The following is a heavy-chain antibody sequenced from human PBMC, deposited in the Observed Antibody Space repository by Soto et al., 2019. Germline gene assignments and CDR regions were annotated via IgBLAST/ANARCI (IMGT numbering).Heavy chain of an antibody. J-gene: IGHJ4*02. Sequence: PGESLRISCKGSGYSFTSYWISWVRQMPGKGLEWMGRIDPSDSYTNYSPSFQGHVTISADKSISTAYLQWSSLKASDTAMYYCATTPFNSDFYMYYWGPGALVTVSS. D-gene: IGHD2-21*02. CDR3: ATTPFNSDFYMYY. CDR1: GYSFTSYW. V-gene: IGHV5-10-1*01. CDR2: IDPSDSYT.